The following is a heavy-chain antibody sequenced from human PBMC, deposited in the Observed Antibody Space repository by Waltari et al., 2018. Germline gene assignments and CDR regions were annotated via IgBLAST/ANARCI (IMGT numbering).Heavy chain of an antibody. J-gene: IGHJ4*02. V-gene: IGHV3-7*01. Sequence: EVQLVESGGGLVQPGGYLILSCGASGFTFSRYWMSWVRQTQGKGLEWVANITYDVSQKYYVDSVKGRFTISRDNAKNSVYLQMNSLRVEDTAVYYCAKSRGFEYWGQGSLITVSS. CDR1: GFTFSRYW. D-gene: IGHD2-2*01. CDR3: AKSRGFEY. CDR2: ITYDVSQK.